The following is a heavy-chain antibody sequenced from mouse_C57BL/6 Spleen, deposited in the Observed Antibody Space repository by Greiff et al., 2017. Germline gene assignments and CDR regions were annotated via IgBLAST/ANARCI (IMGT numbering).Heavy chain of an antibody. D-gene: IGHD2-4*01. Sequence: QVQLKESGPGILQSSQTLSLTCSFSGFSLSTSGMGVSWIRQPSGKGLEWLAHIYWDDDKRYNPSLKSRLTISKDTSRNQVFLKITSVDTADTATYYCARSGNYDYDDAMDYWGQGTSVTVSS. J-gene: IGHJ4*01. CDR2: IYWDDDK. CDR3: ARSGNYDYDDAMDY. V-gene: IGHV8-12*01. CDR1: GFSLSTSGMG.